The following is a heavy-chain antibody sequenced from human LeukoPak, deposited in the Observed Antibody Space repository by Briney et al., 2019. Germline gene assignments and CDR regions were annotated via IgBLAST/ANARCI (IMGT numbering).Heavy chain of an antibody. CDR2: INHSGST. CDR1: GGSFSGYC. D-gene: IGHD1-26*01. J-gene: IGHJ4*02. V-gene: IGHV4-34*01. Sequence: SETLSLTCAVYGGSFSGYCWGWIRQPPGKGRGWIEEINHSGSTNYNPSLKSRVTISVDTSKPQFSLKLSSVTAADTAVYSCARGQGASETYATTANDYWGQGTLVTVSS. CDR3: ARGQGASETYATTANDY.